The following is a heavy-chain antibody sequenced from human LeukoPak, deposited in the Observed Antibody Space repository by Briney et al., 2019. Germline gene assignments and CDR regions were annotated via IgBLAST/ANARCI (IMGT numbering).Heavy chain of an antibody. V-gene: IGHV3-53*01. J-gene: IGHJ4*02. D-gene: IGHD5-18*01. CDR1: GFTVSSNY. CDR3: ARDATPTQLWFRGSFDY. CDR2: IYSGGST. Sequence: GGSLRLSCAASGFTVSSNYMSWVRQAPGKGLEWVSVIYSGGSTYYADSVKGRFTISRDNSKNTLYLQMNSLRAEDTAVYYCARDATPTQLWFRGSFDYWGLGALVTVAS.